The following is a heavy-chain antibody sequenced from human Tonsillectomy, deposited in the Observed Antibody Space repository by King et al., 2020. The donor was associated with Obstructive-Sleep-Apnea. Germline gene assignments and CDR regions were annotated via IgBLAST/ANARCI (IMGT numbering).Heavy chain of an antibody. CDR3: ARVTVTTGSDAFDI. Sequence: VQLVESGGGVVQPGRSLRLSCAASGFTFSTYAIHWVRQAPGKGLEWVAFVSYDGSIKYYADSVKGRFTISRAKYRNTLYLQMNFLRAEDTAVYYCARVTVTTGSDAFDIWGQGTMVTVSS. J-gene: IGHJ3*02. D-gene: IGHD4-17*01. V-gene: IGHV3-30*14. CDR2: VSYDGSIK. CDR1: GFTFSTYA.